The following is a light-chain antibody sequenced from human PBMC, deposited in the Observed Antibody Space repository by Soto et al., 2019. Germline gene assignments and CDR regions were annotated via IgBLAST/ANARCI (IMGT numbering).Light chain of an antibody. CDR1: EDIRTS. J-gene: IGKJ3*01. CDR2: GAS. Sequence: DIPMTQSPSSLSASVGARVSITCQASEDIRTSLSWFQHKPGRAPKLLIYGASYLETGVPSRFGGSGSGTDFTLTISSLQPEDTATYYCQHYNNLPPFTFGPGTMVDIK. V-gene: IGKV1-33*01. CDR3: QHYNNLPPFT.